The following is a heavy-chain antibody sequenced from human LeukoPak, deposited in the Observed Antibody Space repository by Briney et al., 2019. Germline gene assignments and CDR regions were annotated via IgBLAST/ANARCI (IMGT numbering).Heavy chain of an antibody. J-gene: IGHJ6*02. CDR1: GFSFSTYA. CDR3: GKPAKYWLVRGNGVDV. V-gene: IGHV3-23*01. CDR2: IDAGSGDT. Sequence: PGASLRLSCAASGFSFSTYAMTWVRQAPGKGLEWVASIDAGSGDTYHSDSVKGRFTISRDNSMNTLYLQMNSLRADDTAVYYCGKPAKYWLVRGNGVDVWGQGTTVTVSS. D-gene: IGHD6-19*01.